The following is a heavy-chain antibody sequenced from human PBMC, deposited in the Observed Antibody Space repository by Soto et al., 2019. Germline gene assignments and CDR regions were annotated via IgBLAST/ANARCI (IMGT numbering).Heavy chain of an antibody. CDR2: ISGSGGST. V-gene: IGHV3-23*01. J-gene: IGHJ3*02. CDR3: AKGAYDFWSGYSVFGRDDAFDI. D-gene: IGHD3-3*01. CDR1: GFTFSSYA. Sequence: GGSLRLSCAASGFTFSSYAMSWVRQAQGKGLEWVSAISGSGGSTYYADSVKGRFTISRDNSKNTLYLQMNSLRAEDTAVYYCAKGAYDFWSGYSVFGRDDAFDIWGQGTMVTVSS.